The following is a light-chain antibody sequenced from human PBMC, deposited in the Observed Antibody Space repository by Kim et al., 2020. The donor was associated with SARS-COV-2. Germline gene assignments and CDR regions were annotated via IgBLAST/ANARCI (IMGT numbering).Light chain of an antibody. CDR1: QGISSY. Sequence: FSASTGDRVTITCRASQGISSYLAWYQQKPGKAPKLLIYAASTLQSGVPSRFSGSGSGTDFTLTISCLQSEDFATYYCQQYYSYPRFGQGTKLEI. CDR2: AAS. CDR3: QQYYSYPR. J-gene: IGKJ2*03. V-gene: IGKV1-8*01.